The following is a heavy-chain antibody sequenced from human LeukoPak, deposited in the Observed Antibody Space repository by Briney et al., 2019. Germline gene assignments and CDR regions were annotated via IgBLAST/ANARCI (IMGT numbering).Heavy chain of an antibody. CDR1: GYTFTGYY. CDR3: ARDPRTTKNAFDI. V-gene: IGHV1-2*02. CDR2: INPNSGGT. Sequence: ALLKVSCKASGYTFTGYYMHWMRQAPGQGLEWMGWINPNSGGTNYAQKFQGRVTVTRDTTISTAYMELSSLRSDDTAVYYCARDPRTTKNAFDIWGQGTMVTVSS. J-gene: IGHJ3*02. D-gene: IGHD4-11*01.